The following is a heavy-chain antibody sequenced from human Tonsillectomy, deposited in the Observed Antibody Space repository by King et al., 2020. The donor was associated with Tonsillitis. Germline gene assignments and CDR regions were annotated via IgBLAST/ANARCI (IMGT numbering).Heavy chain of an antibody. V-gene: IGHV1-46*01. CDR2: INPSGGST. D-gene: IGHD3-22*01. Sequence: QLVQSGAEVKKPGASVKVSCKTSGYTFTSYLIHWVRQAPGQGLEWMGIINPSGGSTTYAQKFQGRVTMTRDTSTSTVYMELSSLRSEDTAVYYCARDNYYVSSGYYFVSPGGVFDYWGQGTLVTVSS. CDR3: ARDNYYVSSGYYFVSPGGVFDY. J-gene: IGHJ4*02. CDR1: GYTFTSYL.